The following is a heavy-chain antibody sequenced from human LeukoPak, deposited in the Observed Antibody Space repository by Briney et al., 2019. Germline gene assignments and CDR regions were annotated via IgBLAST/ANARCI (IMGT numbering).Heavy chain of an antibody. J-gene: IGHJ4*01. CDR1: GGSFSVYY. V-gene: IGHV4-34*01. Sequence: SETLSLICTVSGGSFSVYYWSWIRQPPGKGLEWIGEINHRGSTSYNPSLESRVTISVDTSKHQFSLKLNSVTAADTAVYYCATSYIVWGHGTLVTVSS. CDR2: INHRGST. CDR3: ATSYIV. D-gene: IGHD2-15*01.